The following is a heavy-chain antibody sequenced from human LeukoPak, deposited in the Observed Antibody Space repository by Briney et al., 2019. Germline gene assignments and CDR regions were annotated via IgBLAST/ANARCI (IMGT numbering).Heavy chain of an antibody. J-gene: IGHJ4*02. D-gene: IGHD4-17*01. V-gene: IGHV3-7*01. Sequence: GGSLRLSCAASGFIFSSYWMSWVRQAPGKGLEWVANIKQDGSEKYYVDSVKGRFTISRDNAKHSLSLQMNSLRAEDTAVYYCARDRLYGPPDYWGQGTLATVSS. CDR1: GFIFSSYW. CDR2: IKQDGSEK. CDR3: ARDRLYGPPDY.